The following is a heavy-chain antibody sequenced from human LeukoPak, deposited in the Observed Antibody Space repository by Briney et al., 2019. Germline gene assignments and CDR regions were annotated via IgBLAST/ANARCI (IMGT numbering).Heavy chain of an antibody. CDR3: AKVKGAAMGPDAFDI. CDR2: ISSSSSYI. Sequence: GGSLGLSCAASGFTFSSYSMNWVRQAPGKGLEWVSSISSSSSYIYYADSVKGRFTISRDNAKNSLYLQMNSLRAEDTAVYYCAKVKGAAMGPDAFDIWGQGTMVTVSS. V-gene: IGHV3-21*01. CDR1: GFTFSSYS. D-gene: IGHD2-2*01. J-gene: IGHJ3*02.